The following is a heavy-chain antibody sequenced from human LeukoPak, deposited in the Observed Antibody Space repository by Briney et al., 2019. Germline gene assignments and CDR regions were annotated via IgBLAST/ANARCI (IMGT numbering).Heavy chain of an antibody. V-gene: IGHV4-39*01. J-gene: IGHJ4*02. D-gene: IGHD6-13*01. Sequence: SETLSLTCTVSGGSISSSSYYWGWIRQPPGKGLEWIGSIYYSGSTYYNPSLKSRVTISVDTSKNQFSLKLSSVTAADTAVYYCARTPSAAAITDYWGQGTLVTVSS. CDR1: GGSISSSSYY. CDR3: ARTPSAAAITDY. CDR2: IYYSGST.